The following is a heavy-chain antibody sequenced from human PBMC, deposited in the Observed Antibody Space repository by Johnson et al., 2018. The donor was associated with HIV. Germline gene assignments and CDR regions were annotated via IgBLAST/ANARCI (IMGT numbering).Heavy chain of an antibody. Sequence: VQLVESGGGVVQPGGSLTLSCAASGFTFSNYGMHWVRQAPGKGLEYVSAVSSNGGSTYYANSVRGRFIISRDNSKNTLYLQMNSLRAEDTAVYYCARDEVAGAFDIWGQGTMVTVSS. CDR2: VSSNGGST. V-gene: IGHV3-64*01. J-gene: IGHJ3*02. CDR3: ARDEVAGAFDI. CDR1: GFTFSNYG.